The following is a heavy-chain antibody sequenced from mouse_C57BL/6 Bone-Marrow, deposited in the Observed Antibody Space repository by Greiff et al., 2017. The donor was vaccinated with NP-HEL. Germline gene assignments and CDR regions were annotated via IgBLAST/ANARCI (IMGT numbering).Heavy chain of an antibody. Sequence: VQLQQPGAELVKPGASVKMSCKASGYTFTSYWITWVKQRPGQGLEWIGDIYPGSGSTNYNEKFKSKATLTVDKSSSTAYMQLSSLTSEDSAVYYCGVTGRNYWGQGTTLTVSS. CDR1: GYTFTSYW. CDR2: IYPGSGST. J-gene: IGHJ2*01. D-gene: IGHD2-1*01. V-gene: IGHV1-55*01. CDR3: GVTGRNY.